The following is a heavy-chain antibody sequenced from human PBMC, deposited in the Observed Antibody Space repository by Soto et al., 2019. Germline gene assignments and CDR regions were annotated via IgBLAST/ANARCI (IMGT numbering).Heavy chain of an antibody. D-gene: IGHD3-22*01. CDR2: MNPNSGNT. CDR3: ARGYYYDSSGYHNWFDP. V-gene: IGHV1-8*01. J-gene: IGHJ5*02. CDR1: GSTLTSDD. Sequence: AASVKVSLKASGSTLTSDDINWVRQATGQGLEWMGWMNPNSGNTGYAQKFQGRVTMTRNTSISTAYMELSSLRSEDTAVYYCARGYYYDSSGYHNWFDPWGQGTLVTVSS.